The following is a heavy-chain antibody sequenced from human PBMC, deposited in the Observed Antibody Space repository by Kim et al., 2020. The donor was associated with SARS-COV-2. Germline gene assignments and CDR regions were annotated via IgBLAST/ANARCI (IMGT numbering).Heavy chain of an antibody. CDR2: ISYDGSNK. Sequence: GGSLRLSCAASGFTFSSYGMHWVRQAPGKGLEWVAVISYDGSNKYYADSVKGRFTISRDNSKNTLYLQMNSLRAEDTAVYYCAKDSAYYDFWSGYLKEKDYYYSYGMDVWGQGTTVTVSS. CDR3: AKDSAYYDFWSGYLKEKDYYYSYGMDV. V-gene: IGHV3-30*18. CDR1: GFTFSSYG. D-gene: IGHD3-3*01. J-gene: IGHJ6*02.